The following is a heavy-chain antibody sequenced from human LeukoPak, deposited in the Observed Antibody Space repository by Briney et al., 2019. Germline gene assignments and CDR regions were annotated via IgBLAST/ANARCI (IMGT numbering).Heavy chain of an antibody. V-gene: IGHV3-43*01. CDR2: INLNGVSS. CDR1: GFSFGDYA. Sequence: GGSLRLSCAASGFSFGDYAMHWVRQAPGKGLEWVSLINLNGVSSYYADSVKGRFTISRDNSKNSLYLQMNSLRSEDTALYFCVKDEDWGFSDWGQGTLVTVSS. D-gene: IGHD7-27*01. J-gene: IGHJ4*02. CDR3: VKDEDWGFSD.